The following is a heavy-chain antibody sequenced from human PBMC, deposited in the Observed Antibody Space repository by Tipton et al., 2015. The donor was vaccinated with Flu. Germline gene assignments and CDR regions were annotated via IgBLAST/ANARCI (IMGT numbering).Heavy chain of an antibody. CDR1: GFTFSSYA. CDR2: ISFGGGST. D-gene: IGHD4-23*01. V-gene: IGHV3-23*04. J-gene: IGHJ4*02. Sequence: QLVQSGGDLIHPGGSLRLSCAASGFTFSSYAMSWVRQAPGKGLEWVSDISFGGGSTYYADSVKGRFTISRDNSKHTLYLQMHSLRAEDTAVYFCAKTGATVAAFDSWGQGTLVAVSS. CDR3: AKTGATVAAFDS.